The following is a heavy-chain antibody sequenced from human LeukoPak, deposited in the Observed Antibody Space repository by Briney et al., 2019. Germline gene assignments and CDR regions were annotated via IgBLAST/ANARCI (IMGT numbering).Heavy chain of an antibody. CDR2: IKQDGSEK. D-gene: IGHD5-12*01. J-gene: IGHJ4*02. Sequence: PGGSLRLSCAASGFTFSSYWMSWVRQAPGKGLEWVANIKQDGSEKYYVDSVKGRFTISRDNAKNSLYLQMNSLRAEDTAVYFCASFQWLRYFDFWGQGTLVTVSS. CDR3: ASFQWLRYFDF. V-gene: IGHV3-7*03. CDR1: GFTFSSYW.